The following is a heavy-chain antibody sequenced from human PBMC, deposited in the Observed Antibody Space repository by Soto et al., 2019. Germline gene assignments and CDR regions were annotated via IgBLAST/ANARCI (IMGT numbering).Heavy chain of an antibody. Sequence: PGESLKISCKGSGYSFTRYWIAWVRQMPGKGLEWMGIIYPDDSDIKYSPSFQGQVTISADKSISTAYLQWRSLKASDTAMYYSARQMGRTVNFDYRGQGTQVTFAS. D-gene: IGHD1-26*01. V-gene: IGHV5-51*01. J-gene: IGHJ4*02. CDR3: ARQMGRTVNFDY. CDR1: GYSFTRYW. CDR2: IYPDDSDI.